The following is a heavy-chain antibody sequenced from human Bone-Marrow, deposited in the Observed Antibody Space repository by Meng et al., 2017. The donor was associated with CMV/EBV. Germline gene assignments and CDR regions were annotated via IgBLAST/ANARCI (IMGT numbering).Heavy chain of an antibody. J-gene: IGHJ3*02. CDR1: GFTFSTYA. CDR3: ARLSFVLAAVVGGAFEI. D-gene: IGHD6-13*01. CDR2: ISYDGSNK. Sequence: GESLKISCAASGFTFSTYAMHWVRQAPGKGLEWVAVISYDGSNKYYADSVKGRFTISRDNSKNTLYLQMNSLRAEDTAVYYCARLSFVLAAVVGGAFEIWGQGTMVTVSS. V-gene: IGHV3-30-3*01.